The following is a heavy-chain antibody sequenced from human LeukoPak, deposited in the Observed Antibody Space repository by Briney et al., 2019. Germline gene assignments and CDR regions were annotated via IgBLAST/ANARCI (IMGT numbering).Heavy chain of an antibody. CDR2: INHSGST. CDR1: GGSISSGGYS. CDR3: ARGLYYYDSSGYFSTPHYFDY. Sequence: TPSETLSLTCAVSGGSISSGGYSWSWIRQPPGKGLEWIGEINHSGSTNYNPSLKSRVTISVDTSKNQFSLKLSSVTAADTAVYYCARGLYYYDSSGYFSTPHYFDYWGQGTLVTVSS. V-gene: IGHV4-30-2*01. D-gene: IGHD3-22*01. J-gene: IGHJ4*02.